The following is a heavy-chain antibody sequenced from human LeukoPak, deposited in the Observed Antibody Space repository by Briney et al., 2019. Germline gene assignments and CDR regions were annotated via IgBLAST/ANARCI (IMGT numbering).Heavy chain of an antibody. J-gene: IGHJ1*01. CDR2: ISSSSNNI. CDR1: GFTFSSYS. D-gene: IGHD4-23*01. V-gene: IGHV3-21*01. CDR3: VYGGGYFQH. Sequence: PGGSLRLSCAASGFTFSSYSMDWVRQAPGKVLEWVSSISSSSNNIYYADSVKGRFTISRDNGKNSLYLLMNSLGAEDTAVYYCVYGGGYFQHWGQGTLVTVSS.